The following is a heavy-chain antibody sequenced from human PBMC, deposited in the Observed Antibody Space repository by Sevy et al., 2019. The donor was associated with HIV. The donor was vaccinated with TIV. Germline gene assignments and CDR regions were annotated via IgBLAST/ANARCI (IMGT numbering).Heavy chain of an antibody. CDR1: GYTFTSYA. CDR3: ARVLRNFWSGLYYYYYYGMDV. J-gene: IGHJ6*02. Sequence: ASVKVSCKASGYTFTSYAMNWVRQAPGQGLEWMGWINTNTGNPTYAQGFTGRFVFSLDTSVSTAYLQISSLKAEDTAVYYCARVLRNFWSGLYYYYYYGMDVWGQGTTVTVSS. D-gene: IGHD3-3*01. V-gene: IGHV7-4-1*02. CDR2: INTNTGNP.